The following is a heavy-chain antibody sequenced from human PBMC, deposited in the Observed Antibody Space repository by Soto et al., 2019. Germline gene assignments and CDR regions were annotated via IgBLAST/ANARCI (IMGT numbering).Heavy chain of an antibody. D-gene: IGHD3-22*01. CDR1: GGTFSSYA. J-gene: IGHJ3*02. Sequence: ASVKVSCKASGGTFSSYAISWVRQAPGQGLEWMGGICPIFGTANYAQKFQGRVTITADESTSTAYMELSSLRSEDTAVYYCARDGYDCSGYFDIWGQGTMVTVSS. CDR3: ARDGYDCSGYFDI. V-gene: IGHV1-69*13. CDR2: ICPIFGTA.